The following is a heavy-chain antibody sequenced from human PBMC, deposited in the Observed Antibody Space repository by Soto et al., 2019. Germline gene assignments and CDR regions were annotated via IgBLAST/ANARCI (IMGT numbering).Heavy chain of an antibody. Sequence: GGSLRLSCAASGFTFSDYWLTWVRQAPGKGLEWVANIKQDGTEKYYEDSVKGRFTISRDNAQNSLYLQMNSLRAEDTAVYYCARQGRFFTLWGRGTLVTVSS. CDR2: IKQDGTEK. CDR3: ARQGRFFTL. V-gene: IGHV3-7*03. J-gene: IGHJ2*01. CDR1: GFTFSDYW.